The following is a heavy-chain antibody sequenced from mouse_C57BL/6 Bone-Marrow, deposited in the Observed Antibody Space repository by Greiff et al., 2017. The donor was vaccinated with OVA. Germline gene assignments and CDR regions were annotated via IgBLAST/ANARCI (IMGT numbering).Heavy chain of an antibody. CDR3: AISTMVTTEGFAY. J-gene: IGHJ3*01. Sequence: VQLVESGAELARPGASVKLSCKASGYTFTSYGISWVKQRTGQGLEWIGEIYPRSGNTYYNEKFKGKATLTADKSSSTAYMELRSLTSEDSAVYFCAISTMVTTEGFAYWGQGTLVTVSA. V-gene: IGHV1-81*01. D-gene: IGHD2-2*01. CDR2: IYPRSGNT. CDR1: GYTFTSYG.